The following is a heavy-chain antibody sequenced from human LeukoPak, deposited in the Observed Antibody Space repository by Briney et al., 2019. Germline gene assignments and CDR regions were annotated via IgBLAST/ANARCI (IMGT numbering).Heavy chain of an antibody. CDR3: ARIPLDSSGYWGT. Sequence: LRLSCAASGFTFSDYYMSWIRQPPGKGLEWIGSIYYSGSTYYNPSLKSRVTISVDTSKNQFSLKLSSVTAADAAVYYCARIPLDSSGYWGTWGQGTLVTVSS. CDR1: GFTFSDYY. J-gene: IGHJ5*02. V-gene: IGHV4-38-2*01. D-gene: IGHD3-22*01. CDR2: IYYSGST.